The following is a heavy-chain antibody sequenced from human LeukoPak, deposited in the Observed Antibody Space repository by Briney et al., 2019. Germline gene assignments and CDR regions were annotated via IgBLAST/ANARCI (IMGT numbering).Heavy chain of an antibody. CDR1: GFTSSGDW. Sequence: GGSLRLSCAVSGFTSSGDWMHWVRQAPGKGLVWVSRSKNDGSSTSYADSVKGRFTISRDNAKNTLYLQMNSLRAEDTAVYYCARELPRIGGQTDASDIWGQGTMVTVS. J-gene: IGHJ3*02. D-gene: IGHD3-16*01. CDR2: SKNDGSST. V-gene: IGHV3-74*01. CDR3: ARELPRIGGQTDASDI.